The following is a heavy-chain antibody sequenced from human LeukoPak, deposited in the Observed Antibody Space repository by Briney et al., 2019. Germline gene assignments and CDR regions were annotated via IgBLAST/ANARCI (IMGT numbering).Heavy chain of an antibody. J-gene: IGHJ6*02. Sequence: PSGTLSLTCDVSVGSISSGNWWSWVRQSPGKGLEWIGEIYHNGAPNYNPCLKSRVTISADTFKNHFSLKLTSVSAPDTAVYYCATAPILRGEGGEHYKYGMDVWGQGTTVIVSS. CDR3: ATAPILRGEGGEHYKYGMDV. CDR2: IYHNGAP. D-gene: IGHD2-2*02. CDR1: VGSISSGNW. V-gene: IGHV4-4*02.